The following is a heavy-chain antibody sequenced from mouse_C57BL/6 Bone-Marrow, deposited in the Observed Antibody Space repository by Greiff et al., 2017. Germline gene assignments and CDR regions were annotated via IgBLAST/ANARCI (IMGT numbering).Heavy chain of an antibody. CDR2: ISNGGGST. CDR3: ARKGIYYGNYYLYAMDY. Sequence: EVQGVESGGGLVQPGGSLKLSCAASGFTFSDYYMYWVRQTPEKRLEWVAYISNGGGSTYYPDTVKGRFTISRDNAKNTLYLQMSRLKSEDTAMYYCARKGIYYGNYYLYAMDYWGQGTSVTVSS. J-gene: IGHJ4*01. D-gene: IGHD2-1*01. V-gene: IGHV5-12*01. CDR1: GFTFSDYY.